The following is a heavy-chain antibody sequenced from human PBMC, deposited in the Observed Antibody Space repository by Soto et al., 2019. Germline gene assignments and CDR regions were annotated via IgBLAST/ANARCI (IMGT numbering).Heavy chain of an antibody. CDR1: GGSISSVGHY. J-gene: IGHJ6*02. D-gene: IGHD6-25*01. CDR3: ARESGGYDSSTRYGLDV. CDR2: IYYSGST. V-gene: IGHV4-31*03. Sequence: SETLSLTCSVSGGSISSVGHYWTWIRQQPGKGLEWIGYIYYSGSTDYNPSLKNRVTISVDRSKNQFPLNLSSVAAADTAIYYCARESGGYDSSTRYGLDVWGRGTTVTVSS.